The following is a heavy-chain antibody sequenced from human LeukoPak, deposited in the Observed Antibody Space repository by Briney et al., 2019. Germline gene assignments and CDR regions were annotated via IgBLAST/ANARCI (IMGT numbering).Heavy chain of an antibody. CDR3: AREITMGATLYYFDY. Sequence: ASVKVSCKASGYTFTSYYMHWVRQAPGQGLEWMGIINPSGGSTSYAQKFQARVTMTRDTSTSTVYMELSSLRSEDTAVYYCAREITMGATLYYFDYWGQGTLVTVSS. V-gene: IGHV1-46*01. J-gene: IGHJ4*02. CDR1: GYTFTSYY. D-gene: IGHD1-26*01. CDR2: INPSGGST.